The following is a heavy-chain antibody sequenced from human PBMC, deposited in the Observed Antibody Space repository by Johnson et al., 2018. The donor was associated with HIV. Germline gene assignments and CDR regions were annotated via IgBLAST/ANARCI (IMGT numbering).Heavy chain of an antibody. D-gene: IGHD6-6*01. CDR3: ARVGQKLVPVPRGAFDI. Sequence: VQLVESGGGLVQTGGSLRLSCAASGFTFDDYAMHWVRQAPGKGLEWVSAISGSGGSTYYADSVKGRFTISRDNCKNTLYLQMNSLRAEDTAVYYCARVGQKLVPVPRGAFDIWGQGTMVTVSS. V-gene: IGHV3-23*04. CDR1: GFTFDDYA. CDR2: ISGSGGST. J-gene: IGHJ3*02.